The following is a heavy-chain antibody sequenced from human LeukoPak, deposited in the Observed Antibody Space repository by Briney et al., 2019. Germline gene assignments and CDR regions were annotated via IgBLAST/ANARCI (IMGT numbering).Heavy chain of an antibody. Sequence: PGGSLRLSCAASGFTFSNYWMHWVRQAPGKGLVWVSRINSDGINTSYADSVKGRFTISRDNAKNTLNLQMNSLRAEDTAVYYCARDALARRGYSYGYYYYMDVWGRGTTVTVSS. CDR3: ARDALARRGYSYGYYYYMDV. J-gene: IGHJ6*03. CDR2: INSDGINT. CDR1: GFTFSNYW. D-gene: IGHD5-18*01. V-gene: IGHV3-74*01.